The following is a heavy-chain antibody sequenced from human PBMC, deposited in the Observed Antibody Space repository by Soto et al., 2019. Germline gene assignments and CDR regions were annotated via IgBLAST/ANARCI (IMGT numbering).Heavy chain of an antibody. D-gene: IGHD1-1*01. CDR1: GASISTGGYY. Sequence: QVRLQESGPGLVKPSQTLSLTCIVSGASISTGGYYWSWIRQHPGKGLELIGYIYHSGATYYNPSLESVLSTSADSSKNLLALAVSSGTAAEAAIYYDARATAPCSFDPWGQGTQVTVSS. CDR2: IYHSGAT. CDR3: ARATAPCSFDP. J-gene: IGHJ5*02. V-gene: IGHV4-31*01.